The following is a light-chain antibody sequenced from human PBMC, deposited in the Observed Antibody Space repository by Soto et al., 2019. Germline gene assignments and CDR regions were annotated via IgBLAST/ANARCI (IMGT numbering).Light chain of an antibody. CDR2: DAS. CDR3: QQYNSYLYT. V-gene: IGKV1-5*01. CDR1: QSISSW. J-gene: IGKJ2*01. Sequence: DIQMTQSPSSVSASVGDRVTITCRASQSISSWLAWYQQKPGKAPKLLIYDASSLESGVPSRFRGSGYGTEFTLTISSLQPDDFATYYCQQYNSYLYTFGQGTKVDIK.